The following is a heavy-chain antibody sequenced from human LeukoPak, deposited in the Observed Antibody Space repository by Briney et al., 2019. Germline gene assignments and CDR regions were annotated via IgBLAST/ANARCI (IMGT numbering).Heavy chain of an antibody. CDR1: GFTFSTYW. CDR2: IKSDGGT. J-gene: IGHJ1*01. Sequence: GGSLRLSCAASGFTFSTYWMHWVRQAPGKGLVWVSRIKSDGGTNYADSVKGRFTISRDNAKKTVSLQMNSLRPQDTGVYYCARAPSEIGGYYPEYFRHWGQGTLVTVSS. V-gene: IGHV3-74*01. D-gene: IGHD3-22*01. CDR3: ARAPSEIGGYYPEYFRH.